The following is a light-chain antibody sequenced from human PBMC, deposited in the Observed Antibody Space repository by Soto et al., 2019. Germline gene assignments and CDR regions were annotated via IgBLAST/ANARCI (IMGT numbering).Light chain of an antibody. J-gene: IGKJ1*01. CDR2: KAS. V-gene: IGKV1-5*03. Sequence: DIQMTQSPSTLSASVGDRVTITCRASQTISSWLAWYQQKPGKAPKLLIYKASTLESGVPSRFSGSGSGTDFTLTVNSLQPEDFATYYCQQYSYYATFGQGTKVDIK. CDR3: QQYSYYAT. CDR1: QTISSW.